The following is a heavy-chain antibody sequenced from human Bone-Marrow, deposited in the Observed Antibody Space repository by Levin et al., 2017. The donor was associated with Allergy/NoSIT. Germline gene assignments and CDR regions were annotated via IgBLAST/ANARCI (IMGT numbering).Heavy chain of an antibody. V-gene: IGHV3-21*06. CDR1: GLSFSNYD. CDR3: ASWAMFYYDGSDFDYFYYGMDV. Sequence: GESLKISCAASGLSFSNYDMNWVRQAPGKGLEWVSSISGGSSRIYYADSVKGRFTISRDNAKNSLYLQMNSLRVEDTAVYYCASWAMFYYDGSDFDYFYYGMDVWGQGTTVTVTS. D-gene: IGHD3-16*01. CDR2: ISGGSSRI. J-gene: IGHJ6*02.